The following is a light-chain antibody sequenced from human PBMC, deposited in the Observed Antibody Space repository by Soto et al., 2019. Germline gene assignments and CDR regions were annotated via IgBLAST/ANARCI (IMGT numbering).Light chain of an antibody. CDR3: SSYAGGFVV. CDR2: NVS. CDR1: SSDVGAHNY. Sequence: QSALTQPASVSGSPGQSITISCTGTSSDVGAHNYVSWFQQHPGKVPKVMIYNVSTRPSGISDRFSGSKSGNTASLTISGRQAEDESYYYCSSYAGGFVVFGGGTKVTVL. V-gene: IGLV2-14*01. J-gene: IGLJ2*01.